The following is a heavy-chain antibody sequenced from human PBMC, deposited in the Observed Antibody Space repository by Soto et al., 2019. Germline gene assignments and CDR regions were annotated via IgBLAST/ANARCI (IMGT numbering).Heavy chain of an antibody. J-gene: IGHJ4*02. CDR3: AKDRNYPRDCFHY. V-gene: IGHV3-23*01. D-gene: IGHD1-7*01. CDR2: ISPNGQGI. CDR1: GFTLSSYG. Sequence: LRLSCAASGFTLSSYGMSWVRQAPGKGLEWVSAISPNGQGIYYADSVRGRFTISRDTFKNTVFLHMDSLRAEDTAVYYCAKDRNYPRDCFHYWGQGTLVTVSS.